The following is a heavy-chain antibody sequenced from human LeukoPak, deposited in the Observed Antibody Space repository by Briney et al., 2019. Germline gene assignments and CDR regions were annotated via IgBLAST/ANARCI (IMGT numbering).Heavy chain of an antibody. Sequence: GGSLRLSCAASGFIFSDYFMNWVRQAPGKGLEWVANTKQDGSDANYVDAVKGRFTISRDNAKNPLYLQMSNLGAEDTAVYFCARGGGLDVWGQGATVTVSS. J-gene: IGHJ6*02. CDR2: TKQDGSDA. CDR1: GFIFSDYF. V-gene: IGHV3-7*03. CDR3: ARGGGLDV. D-gene: IGHD3-16*01.